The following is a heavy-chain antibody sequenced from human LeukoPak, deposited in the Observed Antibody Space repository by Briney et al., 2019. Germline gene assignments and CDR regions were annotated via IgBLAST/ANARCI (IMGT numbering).Heavy chain of an antibody. Sequence: SETLSLTCTVSGGSLSSYYWSWIRRPPGKGLEWIGYIYYSGSTNYNPSLKSRVTISVDTSKNQFSLKLSSVTAADTAVYYCARGYSSSWYDYWGQGTLVTVSS. CDR2: IYYSGST. CDR1: GGSLSSYY. CDR3: ARGYSSSWYDY. V-gene: IGHV4-59*01. J-gene: IGHJ4*02. D-gene: IGHD6-13*01.